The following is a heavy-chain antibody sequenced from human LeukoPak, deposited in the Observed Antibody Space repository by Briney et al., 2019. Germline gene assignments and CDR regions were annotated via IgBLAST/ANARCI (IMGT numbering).Heavy chain of an antibody. V-gene: IGHV3-66*01. D-gene: IGHD3-10*01. CDR3: ASVGVWFGDLPFDN. Sequence: GGSLRLSCAASGFTVSSNFMSWVRQAPGKGLEWVSVIYTGGSTYYADSVKGRFTISRDKSKNTLYLQMNSLRAEDTAVYYCASVGVWFGDLPFDNWGQGTLVTVSS. CDR1: GFTVSSNF. CDR2: IYTGGST. J-gene: IGHJ4*02.